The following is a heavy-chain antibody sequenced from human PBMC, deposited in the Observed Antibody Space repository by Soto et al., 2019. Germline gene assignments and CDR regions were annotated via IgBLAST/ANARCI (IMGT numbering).Heavy chain of an antibody. CDR2: ISISSSYI. D-gene: IGHD6-13*01. J-gene: IGHJ6*02. V-gene: IGHV3-21*01. Sequence: EVQLVESGGGLVKPGGSLRLSCAASGFTFSSYSMNWVRQAPGKGLEWVSSISISSSYIYYADSVKGRFTISRDNAKNSLYLQMNSLRAEDTAVYYCARGRGAAGTDSVQYYGMDVWGQGTTVTVSS. CDR3: ARGRGAAGTDSVQYYGMDV. CDR1: GFTFSSYS.